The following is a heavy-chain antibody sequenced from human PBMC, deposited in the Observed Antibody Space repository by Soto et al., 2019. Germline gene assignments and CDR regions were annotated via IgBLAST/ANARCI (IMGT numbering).Heavy chain of an antibody. V-gene: IGHV4-31*02. J-gene: IGHJ3*02. CDR2: IYSSGSS. CDR1: GGSINSDGHY. D-gene: IGHD2-21*02. CDR3: AAYTQNDDLGDCSADFDI. Sequence: SETLSLTCSVSGGSINSDGHYWSWIRQVPGKGLEWLGYIYSSGSSDYNPSLKSRLTISLDTSKNQFSLRVISLTAADTAVYYCAAYTQNDDLGDCSADFDIWGQGTMVT.